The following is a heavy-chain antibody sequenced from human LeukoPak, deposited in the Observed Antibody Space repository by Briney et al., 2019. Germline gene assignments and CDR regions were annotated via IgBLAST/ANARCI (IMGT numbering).Heavy chain of an antibody. Sequence: SETLSLTCTVSGGSISSSSYYWGWIRQPPGKGLEWIGSIYYSGSTYYNPSLKSRVTISVDTSKNQFSLKLSSVTAADTTVYYCARHPSRLRLAARRDYYGMDVWGQGTTVTVXS. CDR3: ARHPSRLRLAARRDYYGMDV. CDR2: IYYSGST. CDR1: GGSISSSSYY. V-gene: IGHV4-39*01. J-gene: IGHJ6*02.